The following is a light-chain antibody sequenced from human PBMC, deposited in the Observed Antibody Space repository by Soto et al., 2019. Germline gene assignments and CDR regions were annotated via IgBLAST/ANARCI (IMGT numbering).Light chain of an antibody. V-gene: IGKV1-5*03. J-gene: IGKJ1*01. CDR1: QTISSW. CDR3: QQYNSYSEA. CDR2: KAS. Sequence: DIQITQSPSTLSGSVGDRVTITCRASQTISSWLAWYQQNPGKAPKLLIYKASTLKSGVPSRFSGSGSGTEFTLTISSLQPDDFATYYCQQYNSYSEAFGQGTNVDI.